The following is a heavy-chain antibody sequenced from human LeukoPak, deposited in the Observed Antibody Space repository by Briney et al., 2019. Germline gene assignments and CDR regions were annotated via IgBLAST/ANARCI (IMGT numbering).Heavy chain of an antibody. CDR1: GYTFTSYA. CDR2: INAGNGNT. J-gene: IGHJ4*02. CDR3: ARDPNGYGDYYFDY. D-gene: IGHD4-17*01. Sequence: ASVTVSCKASGYTFTSYAMHWVRQAPGQRLEWMGWINAGNGNTKYSQKFQGRVTITRDTSASTAYMELSSLRSEDTAVYYCARDPNGYGDYYFDYWGQGTLVTVSS. V-gene: IGHV1-3*01.